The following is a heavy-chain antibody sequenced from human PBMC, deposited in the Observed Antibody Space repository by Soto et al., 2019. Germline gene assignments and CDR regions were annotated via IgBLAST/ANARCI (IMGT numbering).Heavy chain of an antibody. CDR1: GGSISSYY. V-gene: IGHV4-59*01. CDR3: ASGPGCCGGDSYSGWFHP. D-gene: IGHD2-21*02. CDR2: IYYSGST. Sequence: PSETLSLTCTVSGGSISSYYWSWIRQPPGKGLEWIGYIYYSGSTNYNPSLKSRVTISVDTSKNQFSLKLSSVTAADTAVYYCASGPGCCGGDSYSGWFHPWGQGTLVTVPS. J-gene: IGHJ5*02.